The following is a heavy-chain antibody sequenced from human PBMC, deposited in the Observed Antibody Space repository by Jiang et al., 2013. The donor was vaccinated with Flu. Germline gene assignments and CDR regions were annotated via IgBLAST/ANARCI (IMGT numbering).Heavy chain of an antibody. V-gene: IGHV1-2*02. Sequence: GASVKVSCKASGYTFSSYYMHWVRQAPGQGLDWMGWINPNSGGTNYAQKFQGRVTMTRDTSISTADMELSRLRSDDTAVYYCARGPPAGMDSSGWFDPWGQGALVTVSS. CDR1: GYTFSSYY. J-gene: IGHJ5*02. CDR3: ARGPPAGMDSSGWFDP. CDR2: INPNSGGT. D-gene: IGHD6-19*01.